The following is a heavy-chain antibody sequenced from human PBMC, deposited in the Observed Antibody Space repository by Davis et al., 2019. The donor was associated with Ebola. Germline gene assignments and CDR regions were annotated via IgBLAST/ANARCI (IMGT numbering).Heavy chain of an antibody. J-gene: IGHJ4*02. CDR1: GFTFSSYS. V-gene: IGHV3-21*04. D-gene: IGHD3-3*01. CDR3: ARDRLNYDFWSGYLPYFDY. Sequence: GESLKIPCAASGFTFSSYSMNWVRQAPGKGLEWVSSISSSSSYIYYADSVKGRFTISRDNSKNTLYLQMNSLRAEDTAVYYCARDRLNYDFWSGYLPYFDYWGQGTLVTVSS. CDR2: ISSSSSYI.